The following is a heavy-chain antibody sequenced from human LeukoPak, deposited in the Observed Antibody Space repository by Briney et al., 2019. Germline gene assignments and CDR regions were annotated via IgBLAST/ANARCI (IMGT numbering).Heavy chain of an antibody. CDR2: FSRSDPDT. V-gene: IGHV3-23*01. D-gene: IGHD6-13*01. CDR1: GFTFGSSA. Sequence: GGSLRLSCAASGFTFGSSAMSWVRQAPGKGPEWVSTFSRSDPDTYYADSVKGRFTIFRDNSKNTLYLQMHSLRAEDTAVYYCAKGSLGSWYYFAYWGQGTLVTVSS. CDR3: AKGSLGSWYYFAY. J-gene: IGHJ4*02.